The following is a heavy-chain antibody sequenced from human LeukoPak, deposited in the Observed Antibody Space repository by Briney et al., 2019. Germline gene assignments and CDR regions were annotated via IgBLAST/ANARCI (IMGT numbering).Heavy chain of an antibody. Sequence: GGSLRLSCAAPGFTFSSYSMNWVRQAPGKGLEWVSSISSSSSYIYYADSVKGRFTISRDNAKNSLYLQMNSLRAEDTAVYYCARDSYSTGSYYGDFDYWGQGTLVTVSS. CDR2: ISSSSSYI. CDR1: GFTFSSYS. D-gene: IGHD3-10*01. CDR3: ARDSYSTGSYYGDFDY. V-gene: IGHV3-21*01. J-gene: IGHJ4*02.